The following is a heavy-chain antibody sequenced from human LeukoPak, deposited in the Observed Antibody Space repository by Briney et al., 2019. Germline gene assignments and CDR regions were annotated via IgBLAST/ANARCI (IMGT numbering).Heavy chain of an antibody. CDR3: ARGDDFSGDH. J-gene: IGHJ4*02. CDR1: AFTFSNFW. V-gene: IGHV3-7*04. D-gene: IGHD1-1*01. CDR2: IHTEGNEK. Sequence: GGSLRRSCAVSAFTFSNFWMSWVRQAPGRGLEWVANIHTEGNEKYHVESVKGRFTISRDNTKNLLFLQMNGLRVEDTAVYYCARGDDFSGDHWGQGTLVTVSS.